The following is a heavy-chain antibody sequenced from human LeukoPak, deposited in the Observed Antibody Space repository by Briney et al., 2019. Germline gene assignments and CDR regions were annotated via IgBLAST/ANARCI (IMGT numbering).Heavy chain of an antibody. CDR2: INHSGST. CDR3: ARGSGTGTKTSLLY. D-gene: IGHD1-7*01. Sequence: SETLSLTCAVYGGSFSGYYWSWIRQPPGKWLEWIGEINHSGSTNYNPSLKSRVTISVDTSKNQFSLKLSSVTAADTAVYYCARGSGTGTKTSLLYWGQGTLVTVSS. J-gene: IGHJ4*02. V-gene: IGHV4-34*01. CDR1: GGSFSGYY.